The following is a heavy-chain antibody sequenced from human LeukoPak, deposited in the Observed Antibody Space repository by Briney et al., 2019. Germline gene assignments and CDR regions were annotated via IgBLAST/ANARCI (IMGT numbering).Heavy chain of an antibody. D-gene: IGHD1/OR15-1a*01. J-gene: IGHJ6*02. CDR2: INHNGNVN. Sequence: PGGSLRLSCAASGFTFSSYWMNWARQAPGMGLEWVASINHNGNVNYYVDSVKGRFTISRDNSKNTLYLQMNSLRVEDTAVYYCARDLEQRGYYYGMDVWGQGATVTVSS. CDR3: ARDLEQRGYYYGMDV. CDR1: GFTFSSYW. V-gene: IGHV3-7*03.